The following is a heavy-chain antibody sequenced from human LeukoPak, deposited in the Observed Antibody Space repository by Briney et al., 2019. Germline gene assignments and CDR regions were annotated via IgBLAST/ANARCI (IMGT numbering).Heavy chain of an antibody. J-gene: IGHJ4*02. CDR3: ARLFGSGEVSLDY. D-gene: IGHD2-8*01. CDR1: GHRFTNHW. CDR2: IYPGDSDT. Sequence: GESLQISCEDSGHRFTNHWIGWVRQVPGKGLEWMGIIYPGDSDTRYSPSFQGQVTISADKSISTAYLQWSSLNASDTAMYYCARLFGSGEVSLDYWGQGTLVTVSS. V-gene: IGHV5-51*01.